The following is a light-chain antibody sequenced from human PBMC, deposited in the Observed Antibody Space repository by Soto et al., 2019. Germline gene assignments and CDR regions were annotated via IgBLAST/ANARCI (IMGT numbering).Light chain of an antibody. Sequence: QSALTQPASVSGSPGQSITISCTGTSSDVGGYNYVSWYQQHPGKAPKLMIYDVSNRPSGASNRFSGSKSGNTASLTISGLQAEDEADYYCSSYTSSSPYVVLGGGTKLTVL. CDR2: DVS. V-gene: IGLV2-14*01. CDR1: SSDVGGYNY. J-gene: IGLJ2*01. CDR3: SSYTSSSPYVV.